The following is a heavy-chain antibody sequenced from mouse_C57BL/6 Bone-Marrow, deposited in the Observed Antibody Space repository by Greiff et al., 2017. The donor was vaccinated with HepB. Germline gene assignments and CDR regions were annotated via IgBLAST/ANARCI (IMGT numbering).Heavy chain of an antibody. Sequence: VQLQQSEAELVRPGASVTLSCKASGYTFTDYEMHWVKQTPVHGLEWIGAIDPETGGTAYNQKFKGKAILTADKSSSTAYMELRSLTSEDSAVYYCTNSNYGRYAMDYWGQGTSVTVSS. D-gene: IGHD2-5*01. J-gene: IGHJ4*01. CDR3: TNSNYGRYAMDY. V-gene: IGHV1-15*01. CDR2: IDPETGGT. CDR1: GYTFTDYE.